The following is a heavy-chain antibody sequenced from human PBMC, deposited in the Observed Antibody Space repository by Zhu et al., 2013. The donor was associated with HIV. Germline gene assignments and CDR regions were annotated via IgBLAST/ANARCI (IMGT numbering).Heavy chain of an antibody. CDR1: GYNFNAYY. J-gene: IGHJ4*02. V-gene: IGHV1-2*02. CDR3: ARDETY. Sequence: QLVQSGPELKKPGASVKVSCKASGYNFNAYYIHWVRQAPGLGLEWMGWINPATGATNFAQNFQGRVTMSRDTSFTTAFMQLTGLTPDDTATYYCARDETYWGQGTLVTVSS. CDR2: INPATGAT.